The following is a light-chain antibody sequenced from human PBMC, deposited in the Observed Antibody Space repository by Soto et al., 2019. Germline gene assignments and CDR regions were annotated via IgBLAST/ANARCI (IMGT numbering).Light chain of an antibody. Sequence: QSALTQPASVSGAPGQSITISCTGTSSDVGGYNYVSWYQHHPGKAPKLMIYDVTNRPSGVSNRFSGSKSGNTASLTISGLQAEDDADYYCTSYTTSSPDVVFGGGTKLTVL. CDR1: SSDVGGYNY. J-gene: IGLJ2*01. CDR2: DVT. V-gene: IGLV2-14*03. CDR3: TSYTTSSPDVV.